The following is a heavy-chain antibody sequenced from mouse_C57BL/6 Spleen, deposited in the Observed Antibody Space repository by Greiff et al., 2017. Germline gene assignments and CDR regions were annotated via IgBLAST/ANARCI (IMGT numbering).Heavy chain of an antibody. CDR1: GYTFTSYG. J-gene: IGHJ4*01. V-gene: IGHV1-81*01. CDR3: ARGGYGYDYAMDY. D-gene: IGHD2-2*01. CDR2: IYPRSGNT. Sequence: VQLQQSGAELARPGASVKLSCKASGYTFTSYGISWVKQRTGQGLEWIGEIYPRSGNTYYNEKFKGKATLTADKSSSTAYMELRSLTSEDSAVYFCARGGYGYDYAMDYWGQGTSVTVSS.